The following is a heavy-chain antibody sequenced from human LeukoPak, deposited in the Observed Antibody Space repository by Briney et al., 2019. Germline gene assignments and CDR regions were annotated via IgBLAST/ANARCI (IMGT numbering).Heavy chain of an antibody. J-gene: IGHJ4*02. CDR3: AKGQDYYDSSGLD. CDR2: ISGSGGST. CDR1: GFTFSSYA. D-gene: IGHD3-22*01. Sequence: GGSLRLSCAASGFTFSSYAMSWVRQAPGKGLEWVSAISGSGGSTYYADSAKGRFTISRDNSKNTLYLQMNSLRAEDTAVYYCAKGQDYYDSSGLDWGQGTLVTVSS. V-gene: IGHV3-23*01.